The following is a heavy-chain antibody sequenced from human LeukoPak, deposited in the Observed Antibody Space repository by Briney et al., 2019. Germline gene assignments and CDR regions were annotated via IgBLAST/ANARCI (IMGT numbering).Heavy chain of an antibody. V-gene: IGHV3-7*01. Sequence: PGGSLRLSCAASGFTFSSSWMDWVRQAPGKGLEWVASINPEGSEKYSADSVKGRFTISRDNAKNSLYLQMDSLRVEDTAFYYCARDLAYSRLDYWGQGMLVTVSS. CDR3: ARDLAYSRLDY. D-gene: IGHD5-18*01. CDR2: INPEGSEK. CDR1: GFTFSSSW. J-gene: IGHJ4*02.